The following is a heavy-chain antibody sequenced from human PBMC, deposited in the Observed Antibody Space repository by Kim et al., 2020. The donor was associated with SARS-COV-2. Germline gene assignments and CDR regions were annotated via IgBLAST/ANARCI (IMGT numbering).Heavy chain of an antibody. J-gene: IGHJ2*01. CDR1: GYSISSGYY. CDR3: ARDPGLVTEPTAMVIWY. D-gene: IGHD5-18*01. Sequence: SETLSLTCTVSGYSISSGYYWGWIRQPPGKGLEWIGSIYHSGSTYYNPSLKSRVTISVDTSKNQFSLKLSSVTAADTAVYYCARDPGLVTEPTAMVIWY. V-gene: IGHV4-38-2*02. CDR2: IYHSGST.